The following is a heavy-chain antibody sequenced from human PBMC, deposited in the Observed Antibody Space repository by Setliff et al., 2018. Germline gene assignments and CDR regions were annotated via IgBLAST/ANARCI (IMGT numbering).Heavy chain of an antibody. Sequence: PGGSLRLSCTPSGFTFSTYWMSWVHQAPGKGLEWVANIKHDGSEKNYVDSVKGRFTISRDNAENSLYLQMNSLGAEDTAVYYCARDHIYRGGSWYDYLDSWGQGTLVTVSS. CDR2: IKHDGSEK. D-gene: IGHD2-15*01. CDR3: ARDHIYRGGSWYDYLDS. CDR1: GFTFSTYW. V-gene: IGHV3-7*01. J-gene: IGHJ4*02.